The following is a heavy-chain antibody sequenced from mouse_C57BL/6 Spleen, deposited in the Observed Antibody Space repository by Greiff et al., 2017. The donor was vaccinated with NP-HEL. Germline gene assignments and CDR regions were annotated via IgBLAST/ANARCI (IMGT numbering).Heavy chain of an antibody. Sequence: QVQLQQPGAELVKPGASVKMSCKASGYTFTSYWITWVKQRPGQGLEWIGDIYPGSGSTNYNEKFKSKATLTVDTSSSTAYMQLSSLTSEDSAVYYCARSGTVVATEDYWGQGTTLTVSS. CDR2: IYPGSGST. J-gene: IGHJ2*01. CDR1: GYTFTSYW. D-gene: IGHD1-1*01. CDR3: ARSGTVVATEDY. V-gene: IGHV1-55*01.